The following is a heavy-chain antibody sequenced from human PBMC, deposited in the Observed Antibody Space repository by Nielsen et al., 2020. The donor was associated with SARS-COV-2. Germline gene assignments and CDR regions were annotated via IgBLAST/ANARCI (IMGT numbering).Heavy chain of an antibody. V-gene: IGHV3-48*01. J-gene: IGHJ3*02. CDR1: GFTFSSYS. Sequence: GGSLRLSCAASGFTFSSYSMNWVRQAPGKGLEWVAYISDTGSTIFYADSVKGRFTISRDNSKNTVYLQMNSLRAGDTAVYYCAKDLLWPGESQNPDAFDIWGQGTMVTVSS. D-gene: IGHD3-10*01. CDR3: AKDLLWPGESQNPDAFDI. CDR2: ISDTGSTI.